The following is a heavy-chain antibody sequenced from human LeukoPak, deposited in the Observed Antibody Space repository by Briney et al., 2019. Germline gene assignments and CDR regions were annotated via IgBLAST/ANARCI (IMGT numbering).Heavy chain of an antibody. V-gene: IGHV4-34*01. CDR1: GGSFSGYY. Sequence: KPSETLSLTCAVYGGSFSGYYRSWIRQPPGKGLEWIGEINHSGSTNYNPSLKSRVTISVDTSKNQFSLKLSSVTAADTAVYYCARGWAAAAVDYWGQGTLVTVSS. D-gene: IGHD6-13*01. J-gene: IGHJ4*02. CDR3: ARGWAAAAVDY. CDR2: INHSGST.